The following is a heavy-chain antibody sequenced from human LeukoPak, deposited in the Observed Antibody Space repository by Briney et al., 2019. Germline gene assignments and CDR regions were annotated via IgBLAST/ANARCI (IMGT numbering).Heavy chain of an antibody. CDR3: ARASDGTEDY. J-gene: IGHJ4*02. V-gene: IGHV3-30*04. CDR1: GFTFSSYA. D-gene: IGHD5-18*01. Sequence: GGSLRLSCAASGFTFSSYAMHWVRQAPGKGLEWVAVISYDGSNKYYADSVKGRFTISRDNSKNTLYLQMNSLRAEDTAVYYCARASDGTEDYWGQGTLDTVSS. CDR2: ISYDGSNK.